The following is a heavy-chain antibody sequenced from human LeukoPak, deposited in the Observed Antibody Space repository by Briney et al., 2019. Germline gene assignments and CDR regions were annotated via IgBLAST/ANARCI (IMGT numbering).Heavy chain of an antibody. CDR1: GFTFSSYA. V-gene: IGHV3-23*01. CDR3: AKGGSGWYGSIIDY. D-gene: IGHD6-19*01. J-gene: IGHJ4*02. CDR2: ISGSGGST. Sequence: GGSLRLSCAASGFTFSSYAMSWVRQAPGKGLEWVSAISGSGGSTYYADSVKGRFTISRDNSKNTLYLQMNSLRAEDTAVYYCAKGGSGWYGSIIDYWGQGTQVTVSS.